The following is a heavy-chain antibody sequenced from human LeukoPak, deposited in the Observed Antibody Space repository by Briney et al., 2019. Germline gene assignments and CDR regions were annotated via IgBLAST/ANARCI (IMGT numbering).Heavy chain of an antibody. J-gene: IGHJ3*02. Sequence: SETLSLTCTVSGGSISSSSYYWGWIRQPPGKGLEWIGIIYYSGSTYYNPSLKSRVTISVDTSKNQFSLKLSSVTAADTAVYYCARGGYGDYNRGRNAFGIWGQGTVVSVSS. CDR3: ARGGYGDYNRGRNAFGI. D-gene: IGHD4-17*01. V-gene: IGHV4-39*07. CDR2: IYYSGST. CDR1: GGSISSSSYY.